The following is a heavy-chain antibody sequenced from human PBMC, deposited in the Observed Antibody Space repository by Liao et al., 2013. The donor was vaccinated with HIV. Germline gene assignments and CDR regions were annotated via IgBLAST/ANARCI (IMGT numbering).Heavy chain of an antibody. Sequence: QLQLQESGPGLVKPSETLSLTCTVSGGSISSSSYYWGWIRQPPGKGLEWIGSIYYSGSTYYNPSLKSRVTISVDTSKNQFSLKLSSVTAADTAVYYCARAHRLYCSSTSCYTGTFDYWGQGTLVTVSS. J-gene: IGHJ4*02. CDR1: GGSISSSSYY. D-gene: IGHD2-2*02. CDR2: IYYSGST. V-gene: IGHV4-39*07. CDR3: ARAHRLYCSSTSCYTGTFDY.